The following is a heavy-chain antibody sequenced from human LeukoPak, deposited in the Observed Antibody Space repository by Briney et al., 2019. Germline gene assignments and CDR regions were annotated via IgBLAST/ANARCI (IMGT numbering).Heavy chain of an antibody. D-gene: IGHD4-17*01. CDR1: GFTFSSYG. J-gene: IGHJ4*02. Sequence: PGGSLRLSCAASGFTFSSYGMRWVRQAPGKGLEWVAVIWYDGSNKYYADSVKGRFTISRDNSKNTLYLQMNSLRAEDTAVYYCARDQDYGDFDYWGQGTLVTVSS. CDR2: IWYDGSNK. CDR3: ARDQDYGDFDY. V-gene: IGHV3-33*01.